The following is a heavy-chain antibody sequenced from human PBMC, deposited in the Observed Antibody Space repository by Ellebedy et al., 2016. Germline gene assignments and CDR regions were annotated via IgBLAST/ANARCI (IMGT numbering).Heavy chain of an antibody. V-gene: IGHV4-39*07. Sequence: SETLSLTCSVSGGSISSSNSYWGWTRQSPGKGLQWIGSIHYSGNTNYNPSLKSRIFMSVDTSKNQFSLKLSSVTAADTAMYYCAREGEKTQSWLLANWFDPWGQGTLVTVSP. CDR1: GGSISSSNSY. D-gene: IGHD3-10*01. CDR2: IHYSGNT. J-gene: IGHJ5*02. CDR3: AREGEKTQSWLLANWFDP.